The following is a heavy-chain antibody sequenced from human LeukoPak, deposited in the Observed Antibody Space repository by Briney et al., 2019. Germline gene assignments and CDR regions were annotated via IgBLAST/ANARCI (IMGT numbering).Heavy chain of an antibody. J-gene: IGHJ4*02. CDR3: ARGYSIPPFVEGAID. D-gene: IGHD1-26*01. CDR1: GFTFHSYE. V-gene: IGHV3-48*03. CDR2: ISSSGSTI. Sequence: TGGSLRLSCAASGFTFHSYEMNWVRQAPGKGLEWVSYISSSGSTIYYTDSVKGRFTISRDNAKNSLYLQMNSLRGEDTAVYYCARGYSIPPFVEGAIDWGQGTLVTVSS.